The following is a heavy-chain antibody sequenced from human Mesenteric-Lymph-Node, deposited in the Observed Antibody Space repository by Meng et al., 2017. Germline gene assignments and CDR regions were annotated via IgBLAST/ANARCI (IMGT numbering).Heavy chain of an antibody. CDR2: TRNRAQSNIT. J-gene: IGHJ4*02. D-gene: IGHD1-26*01. CDR3: VRWTSGRADY. Sequence: GESLKISCVGSGFIFSDHYMEWVRQAPGKGLEGVGRTRNRAQSNITEYAASVKGRFTISRDDSKNSMYLQMKSLETGDTAVYYCVRWTSGRADYWGQGTLVTVSS. CDR1: GFIFSDHY. V-gene: IGHV3-72*01.